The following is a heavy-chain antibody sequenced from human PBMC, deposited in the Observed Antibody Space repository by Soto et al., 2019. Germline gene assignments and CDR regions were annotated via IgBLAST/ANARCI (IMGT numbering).Heavy chain of an antibody. J-gene: IGHJ6*02. V-gene: IGHV1-46*01. D-gene: IGHD3-10*01. CDR1: GYTFTSYY. CDR3: ARGNGSGSYWDYYYYYGMDV. CDR2: INPSGGST. Sequence: ASVKVSCKASGYTFTSYYMHWVRQAPGQGLEWMGIINPSGGSTSYAQKFQGRVTMTRDTSTSTAYMELSSLRSEDTAVYYCARGNGSGSYWDYYYYYGMDVWGQGTTVTVSS.